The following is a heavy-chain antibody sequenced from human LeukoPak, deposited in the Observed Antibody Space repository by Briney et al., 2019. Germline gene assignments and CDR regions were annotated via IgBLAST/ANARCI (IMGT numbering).Heavy chain of an antibody. V-gene: IGHV1-69*13. J-gene: IGHJ4*02. Sequence: ASVKVSCKASGGTFSSYAISWVRHAPGQGLEWMGGIIAIFGTANYAQKFQGRVTITADESTSTAYMEMSSLRSEDTAVYYCAREVASDYGGNSTYFDYWGQGTLVTVSS. CDR1: GGTFSSYA. CDR3: AREVASDYGGNSTYFDY. D-gene: IGHD4-23*01. CDR2: IIAIFGTA.